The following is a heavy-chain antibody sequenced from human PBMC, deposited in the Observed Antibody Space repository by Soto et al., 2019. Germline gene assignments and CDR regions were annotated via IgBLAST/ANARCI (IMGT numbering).Heavy chain of an antibody. CDR3: ARDYGYYYDSSGQTGGFDY. CDR1: GGTFSSYA. CDR2: IIPIFGTA. J-gene: IGHJ4*02. Sequence: ASVKVSCKASGGTFSSYAISWVRQAPGQGLEWMGGIIPIFGTANYAQKFQGRVTITADESTSTAYMELSSLRSEDTAVYYCARDYGYYYDSSGQTGGFDYWGQGTLVTVSS. V-gene: IGHV1-69*13. D-gene: IGHD3-22*01.